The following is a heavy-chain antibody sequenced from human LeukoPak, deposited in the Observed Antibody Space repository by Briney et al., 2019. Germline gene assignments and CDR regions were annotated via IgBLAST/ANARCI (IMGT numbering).Heavy chain of an antibody. J-gene: IGHJ4*02. CDR2: INPSGGST. V-gene: IGHV1-46*01. Sequence: ASVKVSCKASGGTFSSYAISWVRQAPGQGLEWMGFINPSGGSTSYAQKFQGRVTMTRDMSTSTVNMELTSLRSEDTAVYYCARNVQSGLDYWGQGTLVTLSS. D-gene: IGHD4-11*01. CDR3: ARNVQSGLDY. CDR1: GGTFSSYA.